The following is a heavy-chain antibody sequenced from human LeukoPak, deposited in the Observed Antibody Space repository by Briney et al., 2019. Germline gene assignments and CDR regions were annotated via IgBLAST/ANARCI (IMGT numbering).Heavy chain of an antibody. Sequence: GGSLRLPCAASGFTFSSYSINWVRQAPGKGLEWASSISSSSSYIYYADSVKGRFTISRDNAENSLYLQMNSLRAEDTAVYYCAKLPGRAAGQDYWGRGTLVTVSS. V-gene: IGHV3-21*01. J-gene: IGHJ4*02. CDR2: ISSSSSYI. CDR3: AKLPGRAAGQDY. CDR1: GFTFSSYS. D-gene: IGHD4-23*01.